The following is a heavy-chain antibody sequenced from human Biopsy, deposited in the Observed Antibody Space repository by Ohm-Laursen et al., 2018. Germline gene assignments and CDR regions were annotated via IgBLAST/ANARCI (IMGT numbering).Heavy chain of an antibody. V-gene: IGHV1-69*13. CDR1: GGTFSSFA. D-gene: IGHD3-10*01. J-gene: IGHJ6*02. CDR3: ARGVSGTPYHNYGMDV. Sequence: SVKVSCKASGGTFSSFAISWVRQAPGQGLEWMGGILPIFHTTSYAQKFQGRITITADEFPRTAYMELSSLRSEDTAVYYCARGVSGTPYHNYGMDVWGQGTTVTVSS. CDR2: ILPIFHTT.